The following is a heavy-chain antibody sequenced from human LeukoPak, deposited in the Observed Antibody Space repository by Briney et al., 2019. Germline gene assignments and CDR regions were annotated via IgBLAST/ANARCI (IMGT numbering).Heavy chain of an antibody. CDR2: INPNSGGT. Sequence: GASVKVSCKASGYTFTGYYMHWVRQAPGQGLEWMGRINPNSGGTNYAQKFQGRVTMTRDTSISTAYMELSGLRSDDTAVYYCARDFRAAAGTPNWFDPWGQGTLVTVSS. V-gene: IGHV1-2*06. D-gene: IGHD6-13*01. CDR3: ARDFRAAAGTPNWFDP. CDR1: GYTFTGYY. J-gene: IGHJ5*02.